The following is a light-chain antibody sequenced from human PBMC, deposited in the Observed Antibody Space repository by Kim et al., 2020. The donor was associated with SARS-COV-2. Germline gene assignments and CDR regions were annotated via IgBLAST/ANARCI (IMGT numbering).Light chain of an antibody. V-gene: IGLV2-23*02. CDR3: CSFASTAWV. J-gene: IGLJ3*02. Sequence: PGQSITFSCTGTRSDVGGYDVVSWYQQHPGKAPKLMIYGVNKRPSGVSDRFSGSKSGNTASLTISGLQAEDEADYYCCSFASTAWVFGGGTQLTVL. CDR2: GVN. CDR1: RSDVGGYDV.